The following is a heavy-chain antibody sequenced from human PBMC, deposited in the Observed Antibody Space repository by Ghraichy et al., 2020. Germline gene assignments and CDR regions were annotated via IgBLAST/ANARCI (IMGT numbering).Heavy chain of an antibody. Sequence: SETLSLTCTVSGGSISSYYWSWIRQPPGKGLEWIGYIYYSGSTNYNPSLKSRVTISVDTSKNQFSLKLSSVTAADTAVYYCARREIWFGELFSSKNTMDVWGQGTTVTVSS. CDR3: ARREIWFGELFSSKNTMDV. D-gene: IGHD3-10*01. V-gene: IGHV4-59*01. CDR2: IYYSGST. J-gene: IGHJ6*02. CDR1: GGSISSYY.